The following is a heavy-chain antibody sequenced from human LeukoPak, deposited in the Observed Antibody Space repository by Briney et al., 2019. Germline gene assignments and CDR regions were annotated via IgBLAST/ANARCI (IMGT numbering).Heavy chain of an antibody. CDR2: INSDGSST. D-gene: IGHD6-6*01. J-gene: IGHJ4*02. Sequence: GGSLRLSCAASGFTFSSYWMHWVRQAPGKGLVWVSRINSDGSSTSYADSVKGRFTISRDNAKNSLYLQMNSLRAEDTAVYYCARSPRGPYSSSSGFDYWGQGTLVTVSS. CDR1: GFTFSSYW. CDR3: ARSPRGPYSSSSGFDY. V-gene: IGHV3-74*01.